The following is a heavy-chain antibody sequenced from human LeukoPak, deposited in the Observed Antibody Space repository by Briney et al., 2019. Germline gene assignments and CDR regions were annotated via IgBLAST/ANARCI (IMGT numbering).Heavy chain of an antibody. CDR3: ARDLRGIRGVGSNWFDP. CDR1: GGSISRGGYY. J-gene: IGHJ5*02. V-gene: IGHV4-31*03. Sequence: PSETLSLTCTVSGGSISRGGYYWSRIRQHPGKGLEWIWYIYYSGSTHYNPSLKSRVTMSVDTSKNQFYLKLSSVTAADTAVYYCARDLRGIRGVGSNWFDPWGQGTLVTVS. CDR2: IYYSGST. D-gene: IGHD3-10*01.